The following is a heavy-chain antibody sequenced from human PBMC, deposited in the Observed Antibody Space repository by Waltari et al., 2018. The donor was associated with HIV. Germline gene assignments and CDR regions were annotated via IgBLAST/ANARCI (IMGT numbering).Heavy chain of an antibody. J-gene: IGHJ3*02. CDR1: GFTFSNYA. D-gene: IGHD3-22*01. Sequence: EVQLLESGGGLVQPGGSLRLSCAASGFTFSNYAMSWVRQAPGKGLEWVSSISGSGGSTYYADSVKGRFTVSRDNSKDTLFLQMNSLRAEDTGLYYCAKEGIIVITDAFDIWGQGTMVIVSS. CDR2: ISGSGGST. CDR3: AKEGIIVITDAFDI. V-gene: IGHV3-23*01.